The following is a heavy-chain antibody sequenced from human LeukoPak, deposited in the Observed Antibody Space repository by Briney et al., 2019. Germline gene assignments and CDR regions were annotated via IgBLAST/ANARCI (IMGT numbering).Heavy chain of an antibody. CDR3: ARDSSGWYQDAFDI. D-gene: IGHD6-19*01. Sequence: GGSLRLSCAASGFTVSSNYMSWVRQAPGKGLEWVSVIYSGGSTYYADSVKGRFTISRDNSKNTLYLQMNSLRAEDTAVYYCARDSSGWYQDAFDIWGQGTMVTVSS. CDR1: GFTVSSNY. V-gene: IGHV3-66*01. CDR2: IYSGGST. J-gene: IGHJ3*02.